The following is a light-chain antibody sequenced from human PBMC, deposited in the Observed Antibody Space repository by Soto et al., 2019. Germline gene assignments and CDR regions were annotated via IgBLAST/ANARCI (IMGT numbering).Light chain of an antibody. CDR3: SSYTSTSTPFV. V-gene: IGLV2-14*01. J-gene: IGLJ1*01. CDR2: EVS. CDR1: SSDVGYYNY. Sequence: QSALTQPASVSGSPGQSITISCTGTSSDVGYYNYVSWYQQHPGKAPKLMIYEVSNRPSGVSNRFSGSKSGNTASLTISGLQAEDEADYYCSSYTSTSTPFVFGTGTKLTVL.